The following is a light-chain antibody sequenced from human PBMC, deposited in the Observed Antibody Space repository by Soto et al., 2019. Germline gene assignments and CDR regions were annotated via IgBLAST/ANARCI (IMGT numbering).Light chain of an antibody. CDR1: QNVNSNC. CDR2: GAS. J-gene: IGKJ2*01. CDR3: QQCGSSPDT. Sequence: EIVLTQFPGTLSLSPGEGASLSCRASQNVNSNCLAWYQQKPGQAPRLLIYGASTRISGIPDRFSGSGSGTDFTLTISRLEPEDFAVYYCQQCGSSPDTFGRGTKLEIK. V-gene: IGKV3-20*01.